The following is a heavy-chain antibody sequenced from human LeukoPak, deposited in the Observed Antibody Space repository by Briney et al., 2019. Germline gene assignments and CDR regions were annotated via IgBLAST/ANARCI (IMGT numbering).Heavy chain of an antibody. J-gene: IGHJ6*03. Sequence: GGSLRLSCAASGFTFSNYNMNWVRQAPGKGLEWVSSVTSSSSYIYYADSVKGRFTISRDNAKNSLYLQMNSLRAEDTALYFCARDATTEPGTVYMDVWGKGTTVTISS. D-gene: IGHD6-13*01. CDR1: GFTFSNYN. V-gene: IGHV3-21*01. CDR2: VTSSSSYI. CDR3: ARDATTEPGTVYMDV.